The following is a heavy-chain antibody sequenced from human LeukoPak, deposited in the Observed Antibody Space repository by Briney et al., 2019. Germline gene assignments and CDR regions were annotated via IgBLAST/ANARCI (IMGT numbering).Heavy chain of an antibody. CDR2: ICTSGST. CDR3: ARDLNWERRNCSGGSCYSGIDY. Sequence: PSETLSLTCTVSGGSISSYYWSWVRQPAGKGLEWIWRICTSGSTKYNPSLKSRVTMSVDTSKNQFTLKLSSVTAADTAVYYCARDLNWERRNCSGGSCYSGIDYWGQGTLVTVSS. J-gene: IGHJ4*02. D-gene: IGHD2-15*01. V-gene: IGHV4-4*07. CDR1: GGSISSYY.